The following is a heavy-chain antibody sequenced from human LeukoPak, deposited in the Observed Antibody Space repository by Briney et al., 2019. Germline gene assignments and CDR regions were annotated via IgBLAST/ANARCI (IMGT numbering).Heavy chain of an antibody. CDR2: IYYSGST. J-gene: IGHJ4*02. CDR1: GGSISSSSYY. Sequence: SETLSLTSTVSGGSISSSSYYWGWIRQPPGKGLEWIGSIYYSGSTYYNPSLKSRVTISVDTSKNQFSLKLCSVTAADTAVYYCAGYSSSWYDYWGQGTLVTVSS. V-gene: IGHV4-39*01. D-gene: IGHD6-13*01. CDR3: AGYSSSWYDY.